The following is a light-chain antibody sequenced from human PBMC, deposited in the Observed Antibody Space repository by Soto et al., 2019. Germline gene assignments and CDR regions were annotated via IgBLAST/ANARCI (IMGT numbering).Light chain of an antibody. V-gene: IGKV3-15*01. CDR3: QQYNNWPPWT. CDR2: GAS. J-gene: IGKJ1*01. CDR1: QSVNSN. Sequence: ELVVTQSPGTLSLSPGERVALSCRARQSVNSNLAWYQQEPGRAPRLLIYGASTRAPGIPARFSGSGSGTDFTLTISSLQSEDFAVYYCQQYNNWPPWTFGQGTKVDI.